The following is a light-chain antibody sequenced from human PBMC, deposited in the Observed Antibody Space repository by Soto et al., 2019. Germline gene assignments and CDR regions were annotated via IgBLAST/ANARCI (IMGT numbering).Light chain of an antibody. J-gene: IGLJ2*01. CDR1: SGSIASNY. Sequence: NFMLTQPHSESEYPGKTVTISCTRSSGSIASNYVQWYQQRPGSAPTTVIYEDNQRPSGVPDRFSGSIDSSSNSASLTISGLKTEDEADYYCQSYDSSNVVFGGGTKVTVL. CDR2: EDN. V-gene: IGLV6-57*03. CDR3: QSYDSSNVV.